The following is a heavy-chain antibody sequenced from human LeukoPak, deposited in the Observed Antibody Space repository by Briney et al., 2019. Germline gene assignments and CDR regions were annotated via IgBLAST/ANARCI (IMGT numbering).Heavy chain of an antibody. CDR1: GFTFSSYS. Sequence: GGSLRLSCAASGFTFSSYSMNWVRQAPGKGLEWVSYISSSSSTIYYADSVKGRFTISRDNSKNTLYLQMNSLRAEDTAVYYCAKELFGEAGTDYWGQGTLVTVSS. V-gene: IGHV3-48*01. J-gene: IGHJ4*02. D-gene: IGHD3-10*02. CDR3: AKELFGEAGTDY. CDR2: ISSSSSTI.